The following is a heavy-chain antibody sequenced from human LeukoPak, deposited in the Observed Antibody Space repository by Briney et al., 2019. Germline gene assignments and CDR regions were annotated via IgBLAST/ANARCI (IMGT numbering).Heavy chain of an antibody. J-gene: IGHJ4*02. Sequence: PSETLSLTCADPADSIRSYYTSWIPKPPGMGIERIWYIYYSGSTNYNPSLKSRVTISVDTSKNQLSLKLSSVTDADTAVYYCARGRTYYPYWGQGTLVTVSS. D-gene: IGHD1-26*01. CDR3: ARGRTYYPY. V-gene: IGHV4-59*01. CDR2: IYYSGST. CDR1: ADSIRSYY.